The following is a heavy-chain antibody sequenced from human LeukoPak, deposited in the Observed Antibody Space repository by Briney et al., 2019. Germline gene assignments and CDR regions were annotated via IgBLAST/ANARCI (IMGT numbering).Heavy chain of an antibody. CDR1: GFTFSSYG. J-gene: IGHJ4*02. CDR2: IRYDGSNK. D-gene: IGHD2-8*01. CDR3: AKLPDCTNGVCYFLDY. V-gene: IGHV3-30*02. Sequence: GGSLRLSCAASGFTFSSYGMHWVRQAPGKGLEWVAFIRYDGSNKYYADSVKGRFTISRDNSKNTLYLQMNSLRAEDTAVYYCAKLPDCTNGVCYFLDYWGQGTLVTVSS.